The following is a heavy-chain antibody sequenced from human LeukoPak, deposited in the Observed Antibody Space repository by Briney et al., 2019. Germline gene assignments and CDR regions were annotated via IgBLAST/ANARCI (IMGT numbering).Heavy chain of an antibody. CDR1: EYSFTSHF. CDR2: INPIGGTT. J-gene: IGHJ4*02. V-gene: IGHV1-46*01. CDR3: ARGIGGDCSSTSCYLDS. D-gene: IGHD2-2*01. Sequence: ASVKVSCKTSEYSFTSHFIHWVRQAPGRGLEWMGVINPIGGTTSYAQKFQGRVTMTRDTSTSTVYMELSSLRYEDTALYYCARGIGGDCSSTSCYLDSWGQGTLVTVSP.